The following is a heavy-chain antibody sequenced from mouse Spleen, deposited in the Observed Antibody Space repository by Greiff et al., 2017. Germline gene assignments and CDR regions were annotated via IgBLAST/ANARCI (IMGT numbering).Heavy chain of an antibody. Sequence: EVKLVESGPGLVKPSQSLSLTCSVTGYSITSGYYWNWIRQFPGNKLEWMGYISYDGSNNYNPSLKNRISITRDTSKNQFFLKLNSVTTEDTATYYCARDVGNAMDYWGQGTSVTVSS. V-gene: IGHV3-6*01. CDR3: ARDVGNAMDY. CDR2: ISYDGSN. J-gene: IGHJ4*01. CDR1: GYSITSGYY.